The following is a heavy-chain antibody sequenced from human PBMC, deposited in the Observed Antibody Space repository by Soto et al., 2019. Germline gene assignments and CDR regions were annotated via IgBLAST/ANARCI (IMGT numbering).Heavy chain of an antibody. CDR2: IRSKAYGGTT. V-gene: IGHV3-49*03. CDR3: TRDQFSRRRAARFSY. D-gene: IGHD6-6*01. CDR1: GFTFGDYA. J-gene: IGHJ4*02. Sequence: GGSLRLSCTASGFTFGDYAMSWFRQAPGKGLEWVGFIRSKAYGGTTEYAASVKGRFTISRDDSKSIAYLQMNSLKTEDTAVYYCTRDQFSRRRAARFSYWGQGTLVTVSS.